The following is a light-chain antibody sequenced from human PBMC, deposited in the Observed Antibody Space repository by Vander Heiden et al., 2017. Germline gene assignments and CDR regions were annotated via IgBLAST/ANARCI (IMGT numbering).Light chain of an antibody. Sequence: QSALPQPASVSASPGQSITLSCTGTSSDVGGYNLVSWFQHHPGKAPKLIIYEGSRRPSGVSNRFSGSKSGNTASLTISGLQAEDEADYFCCSYAGRTTWVFGGGTKVTVL. CDR1: SSDVGGYNL. CDR2: EGS. V-gene: IGLV2-23*01. J-gene: IGLJ3*02. CDR3: CSYAGRTTWV.